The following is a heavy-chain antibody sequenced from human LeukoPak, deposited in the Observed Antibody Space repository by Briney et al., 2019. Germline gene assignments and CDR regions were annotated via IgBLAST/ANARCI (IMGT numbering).Heavy chain of an antibody. D-gene: IGHD2-2*01. J-gene: IGHJ1*01. CDR3: ARGRHIVVVPAAPPGYFQH. CDR1: GGSFSGYY. Sequence: MPSETLSLTCAVYGGSFSGYYWSWIRQPPGKGLERIGEINHSGSTNYNPSLKSRVTISVDTSKNQFSLKLSSVTAADTAVYYCARGRHIVVVPAAPPGYFQHLGQGTLVTVSS. CDR2: INHSGST. V-gene: IGHV4-34*01.